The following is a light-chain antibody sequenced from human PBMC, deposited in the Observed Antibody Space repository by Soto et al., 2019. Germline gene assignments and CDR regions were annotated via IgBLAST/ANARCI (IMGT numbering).Light chain of an antibody. CDR2: GTS. Sequence: EIVMTQSPATLSVSPGERATLSCRASQSVYSNLAWYQQKPGQAPRLLIYGTSNRATGIPARFSGSGSGTEFSLTISSLQSEDFAVYYCQQYNNWPLTFGGGTKVEIK. J-gene: IGKJ4*01. CDR1: QSVYSN. V-gene: IGKV3-15*01. CDR3: QQYNNWPLT.